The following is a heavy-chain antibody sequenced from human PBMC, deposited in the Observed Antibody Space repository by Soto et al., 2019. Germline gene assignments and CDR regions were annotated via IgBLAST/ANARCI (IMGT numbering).Heavy chain of an antibody. J-gene: IGHJ4*02. V-gene: IGHV1-18*04. CDR3: ARAGGTQLFDY. Sequence: SGKVSCNASGYTFTSLGISWVRHAPGQGLEWMGSFSAYNGNTKYAQNVQGRVTMTTDRSTSTAYMELRSLRSDETAVYYCARAGGTQLFDYWGQGTLVTVSS. CDR2: FSAYNGNT. CDR1: GYTFTSLG.